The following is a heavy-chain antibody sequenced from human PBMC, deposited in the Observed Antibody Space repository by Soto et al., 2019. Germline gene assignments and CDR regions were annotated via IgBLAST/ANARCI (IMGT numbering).Heavy chain of an antibody. CDR1: GGSISSYY. Sequence: SETLSLTCTVSGGSISSYYWSWIRQPPGKGLEWIGYIYYSGSTNYNPSLKSRVTISVDTSKNQFSLKLSSVTAADTAVYYCARLINSSSFQNGMDVWGQGTTVTVSS. CDR2: IYYSGST. V-gene: IGHV4-59*12. J-gene: IGHJ6*02. CDR3: ARLINSSSFQNGMDV. D-gene: IGHD6-6*01.